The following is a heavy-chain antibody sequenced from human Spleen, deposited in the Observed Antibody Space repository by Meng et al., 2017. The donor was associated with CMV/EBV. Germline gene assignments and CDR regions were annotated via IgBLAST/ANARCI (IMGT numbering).Heavy chain of an antibody. CDR3: ARDQGYSSGWYQFGGMDG. V-gene: IGHV3-53*01. J-gene: IGHJ6*02. Sequence: GESLKISCAASGFTVSSNYMSWVRQPPGKGLEWVSVIYSGGSTYYADSVKGRFTISRDNSKNTLYLQMNSLRAEDTAVYYCARDQGYSSGWYQFGGMDGGGQGTTVTVSS. CDR1: GFTVSSNY. CDR2: IYSGGST. D-gene: IGHD6-19*01.